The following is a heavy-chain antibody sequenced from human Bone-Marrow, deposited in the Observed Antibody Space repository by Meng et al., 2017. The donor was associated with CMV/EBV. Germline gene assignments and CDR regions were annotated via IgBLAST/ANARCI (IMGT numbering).Heavy chain of an antibody. CDR3: TTDSSIADPFDD. Sequence: GESLKISCAASGFTFSNAWMSWVRQAPGKGLEWVGRIKSKTDGGTTDYAAPVKGRFTISRDDSKNTLYLQMNSLKTEDTAVYYCTTDSSIADPFDDWGQGTLVTVSS. D-gene: IGHD6-6*01. CDR2: IKSKTDGGTT. J-gene: IGHJ4*02. CDR1: GFTFSNAW. V-gene: IGHV3-15*01.